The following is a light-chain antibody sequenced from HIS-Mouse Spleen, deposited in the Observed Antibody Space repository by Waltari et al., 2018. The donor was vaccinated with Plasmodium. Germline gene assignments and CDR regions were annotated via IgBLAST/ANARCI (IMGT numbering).Light chain of an antibody. CDR3: QQRSNWPPT. V-gene: IGKV3-15*01. CDR2: GAS. CDR1: QSVSSN. Sequence: EIVMTQSPATLSVSPGERAILSCRASQSVSSNLAWYQQKPGQAPRLLIYGASTRATGIPARFSGSESGTEFTLTISSLEPEDFAVYYCQQRSNWPPTFGQGTRLEIK. J-gene: IGKJ5*01.